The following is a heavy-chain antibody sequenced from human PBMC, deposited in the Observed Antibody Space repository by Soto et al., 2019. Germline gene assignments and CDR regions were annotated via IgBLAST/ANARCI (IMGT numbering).Heavy chain of an antibody. CDR3: ARTGYLNCFDP. Sequence: QITLKESGPTQVKPTQTLTLTCTFSGFSLSTSGVGVGWIRQPPRKALEWLALIYWDDDKRYSPSLKSRLTITKDPSKNQVVLTMTNMDPVDTATYYCARTGYLNCFDPWGQGTLVTVSS. V-gene: IGHV2-5*02. D-gene: IGHD6-13*01. CDR1: GFSLSTSGVG. J-gene: IGHJ5*02. CDR2: IYWDDDK.